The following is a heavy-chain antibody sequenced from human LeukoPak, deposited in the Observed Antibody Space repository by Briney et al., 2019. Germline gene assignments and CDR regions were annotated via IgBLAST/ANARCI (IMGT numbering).Heavy chain of an antibody. Sequence: GASVKVSCKASGYTFTSYGISWVRQAPGQGLEWMGRIIPILGIANYAQKFQGRVTITADKSTSTAYMELSSLRSEDTAVYYCARDAPYYDILTGYYATGAFDIWGQGTMVTVSS. CDR3: ARDAPYYDILTGYYATGAFDI. V-gene: IGHV1-69*10. CDR2: IIPILGIA. CDR1: GYTFTSYG. J-gene: IGHJ3*02. D-gene: IGHD3-9*01.